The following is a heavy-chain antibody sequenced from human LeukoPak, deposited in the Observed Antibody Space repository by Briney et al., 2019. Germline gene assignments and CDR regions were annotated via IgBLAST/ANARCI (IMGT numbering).Heavy chain of an antibody. CDR1: GFTFSYYS. CDR3: AKSSYYDSSGYYREYYFDY. CDR2: ITGSAGST. D-gene: IGHD3-22*01. J-gene: IGHJ4*02. Sequence: QPGGSLRLSCAASGFTFSYYSMSWVRQAPGKGLEWVPGITGSAGSTHYADSVKGRFTISRDNTKNTLYLQMNSLRAEDTAIYYCAKSSYYDSSGYYREYYFDYWGQGTLVTVSS. V-gene: IGHV3-23*01.